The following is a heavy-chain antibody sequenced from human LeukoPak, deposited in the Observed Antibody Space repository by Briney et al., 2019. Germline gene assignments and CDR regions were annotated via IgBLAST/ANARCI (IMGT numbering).Heavy chain of an antibody. CDR2: ISWNMGRI. J-gene: IGHJ6*02. CDR3: ARDPGSLPAAIGYCYYGMDV. V-gene: IGHV3-9*01. CDR1: GLTFENNA. D-gene: IGHD2-2*02. Sequence: GGSLSPSGAPPGLTFENNAIHWVRQAPGKGLGWVSGISWNMGRIGYADSVKGRFTISRDNAKNSLYLQMNSLRAEDTALYYCARDPGSLPAAIGYCYYGMDVWGQGTTVTVSS.